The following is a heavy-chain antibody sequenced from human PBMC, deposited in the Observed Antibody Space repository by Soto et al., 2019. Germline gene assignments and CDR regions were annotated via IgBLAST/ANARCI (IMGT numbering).Heavy chain of an antibody. CDR2: ISAYNGNT. CDR1: GYTFTSYG. CDR3: ARVWDLALSSSWVSWFDP. D-gene: IGHD6-13*01. J-gene: IGHJ5*02. Sequence: QVQLVQSGAEVKKPGASVKVSCNASGYTFTSYGISWVRQAPGQGLEWMGWISAYNGNTNYAQKLQGRVTMTTDTSTSTAYMELRSLRSDDTAVYYCARVWDLALSSSWVSWFDPWGQGTLVTVSS. V-gene: IGHV1-18*01.